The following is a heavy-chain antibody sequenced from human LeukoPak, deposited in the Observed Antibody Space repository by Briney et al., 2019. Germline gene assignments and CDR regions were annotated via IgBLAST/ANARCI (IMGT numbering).Heavy chain of an antibody. Sequence: TSQTLSLTCAISGDSVSSNSAAWNWIRQSPSRGLEWLVRTYYRSKWYNDYAVSVRSRITIKPDTSKSQFSLQLNSVTPEDTAVYYCARDKYYDTSASYYFDYWGQGTPVTVSS. J-gene: IGHJ4*02. CDR1: GDSVSSNSAA. CDR3: ARDKYYDTSASYYFDY. D-gene: IGHD3-22*01. V-gene: IGHV6-1*01. CDR2: TYYRSKWYN.